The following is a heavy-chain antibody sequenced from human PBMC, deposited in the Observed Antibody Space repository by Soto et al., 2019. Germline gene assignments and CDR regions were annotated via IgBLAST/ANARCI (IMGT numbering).Heavy chain of an antibody. D-gene: IGHD2-21*01. V-gene: IGHV1-8*01. Sequence: QVQLVQSGAEVKTPGASVKVSCKASGYTFATYDINWVRQAPGQGLEWMGWMNPNSGNTGYAHKFQGRLTMTRDTALSVAHMELSSLRNEDTAVYYCARSDGSNFNCLDSWGQGTLVTVSA. CDR2: MNPNSGNT. CDR1: GYTFATYD. J-gene: IGHJ5*01. CDR3: ARSDGSNFNCLDS.